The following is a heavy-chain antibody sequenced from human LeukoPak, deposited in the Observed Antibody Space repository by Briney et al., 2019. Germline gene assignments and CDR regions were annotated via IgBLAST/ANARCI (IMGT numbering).Heavy chain of an antibody. Sequence: SQTLSLTCAISGDSVSSNSAAWNWIRQSPSRGLEWLGRTYYRSKWYNDYAVSVKSRITINPDTSKNQFSLQLNSVTPEDTAVYYCARDGFEGSGWYEWGRWDYIDVWGKGTTVTVSS. CDR2: TYYRSKWYN. V-gene: IGHV6-1*01. D-gene: IGHD6-19*01. J-gene: IGHJ6*03. CDR1: GDSVSSNSAA. CDR3: ARDGFEGSGWYEWGRWDYIDV.